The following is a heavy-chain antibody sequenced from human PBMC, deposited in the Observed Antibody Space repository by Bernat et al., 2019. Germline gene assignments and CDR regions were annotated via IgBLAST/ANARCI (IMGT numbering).Heavy chain of an antibody. CDR1: GFTFSNAW. V-gene: IGHV3-15*07. Sequence: EVQLVESGGGLVKPGGSLRLSCAASGFTFSNAWMNWVRQAPGKGLEWVGRIKSKIDGGTTDYAAPVKGRFSISRDDSKNTLSLQMNSLKTEDTAVYYCTPSLYTGYDRIDCWGQGTLVTVSS. J-gene: IGHJ4*02. CDR2: IKSKIDGGTT. CDR3: TPSLYTGYDRIDC. D-gene: IGHD5-12*01.